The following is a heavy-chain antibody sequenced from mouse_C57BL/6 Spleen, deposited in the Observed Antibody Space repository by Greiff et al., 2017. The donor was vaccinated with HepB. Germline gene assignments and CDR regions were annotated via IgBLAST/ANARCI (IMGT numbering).Heavy chain of an antibody. J-gene: IGHJ2*01. CDR1: GFNIKDDY. CDR2: IDPENGDT. Sequence: EVQLQQSGAELVRPGASVKLSCTASGFNIKDDYMHWVKQRPEQGLEWIGWIDPENGDTEYASKFQGKATITADTSSNTAYLQLSSLTSEDTAVYYCTTPPYSFDYWGQGTTLTVSS. V-gene: IGHV14-4*01. CDR3: TTPPYSFDY.